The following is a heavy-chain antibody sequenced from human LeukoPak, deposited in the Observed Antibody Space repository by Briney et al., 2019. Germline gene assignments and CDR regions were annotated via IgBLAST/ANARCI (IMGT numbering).Heavy chain of an antibody. D-gene: IGHD5-24*01. V-gene: IGHV1-46*01. CDR2: ISPRGGST. CDR3: ARDNSVRDEAWWFNP. CDR1: GYTFTSNY. Sequence: ASVKVSCKAFGYTFTSNYMHCVRQAPGQGPEWVGVISPRGGSTTYAQKFQGRVTLPRDMSTSTDYLELSSLRSEDTAVYYCARDNSVRDEAWWFNPWGQGTLVTVSS. J-gene: IGHJ5*02.